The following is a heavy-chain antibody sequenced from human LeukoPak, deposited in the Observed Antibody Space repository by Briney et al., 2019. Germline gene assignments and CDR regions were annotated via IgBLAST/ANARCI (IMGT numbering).Heavy chain of an antibody. CDR1: GFTFSSYG. D-gene: IGHD2-15*01. CDR2: ISGSGGST. V-gene: IGHV3-23*01. J-gene: IGHJ6*03. Sequence: PGGSLRLSCAASGFTFSSYGMSWVRQAPGKGLEWVSAISGSGGSTYYADSVKGRFTISRDNSKNTLYLQMNSLRAEDTAVYYCARADCSGGSCYPLTYYYYYMDVWGKGTTVTISS. CDR3: ARADCSGGSCYPLTYYYYYMDV.